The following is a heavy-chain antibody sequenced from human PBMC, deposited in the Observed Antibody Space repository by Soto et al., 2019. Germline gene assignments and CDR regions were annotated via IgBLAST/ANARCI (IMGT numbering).Heavy chain of an antibody. D-gene: IGHD3-10*01. CDR1: GGSISSGGYY. Sequence: SETLSLTCTVSGGSISSGGYYWSWIRQHPGKGLEWIGYIYYSGSTYYNPSLKSRVTISVDTSKNQFSLKLSSVTAADTAVYYCAREGWFGGSSGVNNWFDPWGQGTLVTVSS. CDR2: IYYSGST. J-gene: IGHJ5*02. V-gene: IGHV4-31*03. CDR3: AREGWFGGSSGVNNWFDP.